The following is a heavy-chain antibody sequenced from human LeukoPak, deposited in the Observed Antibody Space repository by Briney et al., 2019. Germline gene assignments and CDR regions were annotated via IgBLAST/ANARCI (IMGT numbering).Heavy chain of an antibody. CDR1: GFTFSSYN. CDR2: ITSSTSYI. D-gene: IGHD3-10*01. V-gene: IGHV3-21*01. Sequence: KPGGSLRLSCAGSGFTFSSYNMNWVRQAPGKGLEWVSSITSSTSYIYYADSVKGRFTISRDNAKNSLYLQMNNVRAEDTAMYYCVRDGGYYGPDSWGQGALVSVSS. J-gene: IGHJ4*02. CDR3: VRDGGYYGPDS.